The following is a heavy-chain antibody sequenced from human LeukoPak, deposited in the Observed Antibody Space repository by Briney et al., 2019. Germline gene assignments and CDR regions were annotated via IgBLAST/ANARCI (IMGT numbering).Heavy chain of an antibody. J-gene: IGHJ6*03. CDR2: IYHSGST. Sequence: SETLSLTCTVSGGSISSGGYYWSWIRQPPGKGLEWIGYIYHSGSTYYNPSLKSRVTISVGRSKNQFSLKLSSVTAADTAVYYCARDKDYDFWSGPLMDVWGKGTTVTVSS. D-gene: IGHD3-3*01. CDR1: GGSISSGGYY. V-gene: IGHV4-30-2*01. CDR3: ARDKDYDFWSGPLMDV.